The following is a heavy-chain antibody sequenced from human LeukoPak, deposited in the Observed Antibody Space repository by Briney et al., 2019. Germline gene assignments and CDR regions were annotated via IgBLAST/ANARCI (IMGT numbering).Heavy chain of an antibody. D-gene: IGHD3-10*01. CDR1: GASISSYY. V-gene: IGHV4-59*01. CDR2: IYDSEIT. Sequence: SETLSLTCIVSGASISSYYWTWIRQPPGKGLEWIGYIYDSEITSYNPSLKSRVTISADTSRKQFSLRLRSVTAADTAVYYCASLKGSLWATLDYWGQGTLVTVSS. CDR3: ASLKGSLWATLDY. J-gene: IGHJ4*02.